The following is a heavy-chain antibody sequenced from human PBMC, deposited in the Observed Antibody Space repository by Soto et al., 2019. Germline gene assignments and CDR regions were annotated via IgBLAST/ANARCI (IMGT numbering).Heavy chain of an antibody. CDR1: GGSISSGGYS. CDR3: ARGYGRNFDY. Sequence: TSETLSLTCAVSGGSISSGGYSWGWIRQPPGKGLEWIGYIYHSGSTYYNPSLKSRVTISVDTSKNQFSLKLSSVTAADTAIYYCARGYGRNFDYWGQGTLVTVSS. CDR2: IYHSGST. V-gene: IGHV4-30-2*01. J-gene: IGHJ4*02. D-gene: IGHD5-18*01.